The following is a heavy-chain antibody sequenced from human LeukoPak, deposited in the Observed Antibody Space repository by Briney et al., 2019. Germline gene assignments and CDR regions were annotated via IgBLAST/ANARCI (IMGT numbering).Heavy chain of an antibody. CDR2: ISWNSGSI. J-gene: IGHJ4*02. CDR1: GFTFDDYA. Sequence: GGSLRLSCAASGFTFDDYAMHWVRQAPGKGLEWVSGISWNSGSIGYADSVKGRFTISRDNAKNSLYLQMNSLRAEDTALYYCAKFSGYYTSLDYWGQGTLVTVSS. V-gene: IGHV3-9*01. D-gene: IGHD3-3*01. CDR3: AKFSGYYTSLDY.